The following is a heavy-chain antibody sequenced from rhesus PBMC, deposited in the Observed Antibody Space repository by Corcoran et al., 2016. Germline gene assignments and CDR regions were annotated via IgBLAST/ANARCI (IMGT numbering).Heavy chain of an antibody. CDR2: IYGSSTST. CDR3: ARALHSLDY. J-gene: IGHJ4*01. CDR1: VSSIGDSYR. Sequence: QVQLQEPGPGVEKPSETLSLNCAVSVSSIGDSYRWRWIRQPPGKGLECIGYIYGSSTSTNYNPSLKSRVTISKDTSKNQFSLKLSSVTAADTAVYYCARALHSLDYWGQGVLVTVSS. D-gene: IGHD2-15*01. V-gene: IGHV4S10*01.